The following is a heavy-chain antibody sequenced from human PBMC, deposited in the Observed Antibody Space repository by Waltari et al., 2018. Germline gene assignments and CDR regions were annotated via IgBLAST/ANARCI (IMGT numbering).Heavy chain of an antibody. Sequence: EVQLVESGGGLVQPGGSLRLSCAASGFTFSSYWMSWVRQAQGKGLEWVANIKQDGSEKYYVDSVKGRFTISRDNAKNSLYLQMNSLRAEDTAVYYCARELSGHIAAAGIDYWGQGTLVTVSS. CDR3: ARELSGHIAAAGIDY. J-gene: IGHJ4*02. CDR1: GFTFSSYW. V-gene: IGHV3-7*01. D-gene: IGHD6-13*01. CDR2: IKQDGSEK.